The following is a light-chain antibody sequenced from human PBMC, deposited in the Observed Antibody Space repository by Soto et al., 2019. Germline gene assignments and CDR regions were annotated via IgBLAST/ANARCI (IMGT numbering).Light chain of an antibody. CDR1: QSGSSN. V-gene: IGKV3-15*01. J-gene: IGKJ4*02. CDR3: QQYKVWPLT. Sequence: EIVMTQSPATLSVSPGERATLSCRASQSGSSNLAWYQQKPGQTPKLLIYVASTRATGIPARFSGSGSGTEFTLTISSLQSEDFAVYYCQQYKVWPLTFGGGTKVEGK. CDR2: VAS.